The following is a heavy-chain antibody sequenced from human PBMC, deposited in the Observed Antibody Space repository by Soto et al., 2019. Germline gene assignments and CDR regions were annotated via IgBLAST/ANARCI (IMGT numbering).Heavy chain of an antibody. CDR1: RFTFSNAW. D-gene: IGHD4-17*01. CDR3: TSTRAYPDY. J-gene: IGHJ4*02. CDR2: IKSKPDGGTT. V-gene: IGHV3-15*01. Sequence: EVQLVESGGGLVKPGGSLRLSCAASRFTFSNAWMSWVRQAPGRGLEWVGRIKSKPDGGTTDYAAPVKGRFTISRDDSENTLYLQMNSLKTEDTAVYYCTSTRAYPDYWGQGTLVTVSS.